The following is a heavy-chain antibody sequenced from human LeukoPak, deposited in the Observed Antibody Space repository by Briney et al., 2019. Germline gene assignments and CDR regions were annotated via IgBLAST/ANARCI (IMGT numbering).Heavy chain of an antibody. J-gene: IGHJ4*02. CDR2: IYYSGST. CDR3: ARASSGWYGVDY. D-gene: IGHD6-19*01. Sequence: SSETLSLTCTVSGGSISSYYWSWIRQPPGKGLEWIGYIYYSGSTNYNPSPKSRVTISVDTSKNQFSLKLSSVTAADTAVYYCARASSGWYGVDYWGQGTLVTVSS. V-gene: IGHV4-59*01. CDR1: GGSISSYY.